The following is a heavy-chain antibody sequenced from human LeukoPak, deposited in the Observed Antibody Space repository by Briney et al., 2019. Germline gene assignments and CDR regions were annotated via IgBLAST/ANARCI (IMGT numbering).Heavy chain of an antibody. Sequence: SETLSLTCTVSGGSISSYYWSWIRQPPGKGLEWIGYIYYSGSTNYNPSLKSRVTISVDTSKNQFSLKLSSVTAADTAVYYCARHNLYSSSWEYYFDYWGQGTLVTVSS. V-gene: IGHV4-59*08. CDR1: GGSISSYY. J-gene: IGHJ4*02. CDR3: ARHNLYSSSWEYYFDY. CDR2: IYYSGST. D-gene: IGHD6-13*01.